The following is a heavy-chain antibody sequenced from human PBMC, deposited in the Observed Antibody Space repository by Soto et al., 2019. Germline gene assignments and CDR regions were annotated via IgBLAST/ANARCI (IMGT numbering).Heavy chain of an antibody. V-gene: IGHV4-34*01. CDR3: ARGYYYGSGSPRPYYYYYYGMDV. CDR1: GGSFSGYY. CDR2: INHSGST. D-gene: IGHD3-10*01. Sequence: QVQLQQWGAGLLKPSETLSLTCAVYGGSFSGYYWSWIRQPPGKGREWIVEINHSGSTNYNPSLKSRVTISVATSKNQFYPTLSYVTAADTAVYYCARGYYYGSGSPRPYYYYYYGMDVWGQGTTVTVSS. J-gene: IGHJ6*02.